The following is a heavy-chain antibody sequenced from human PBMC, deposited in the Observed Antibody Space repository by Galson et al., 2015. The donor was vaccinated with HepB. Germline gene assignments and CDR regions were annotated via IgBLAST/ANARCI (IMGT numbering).Heavy chain of an antibody. CDR3: TTDPRFGELSLIDY. CDR2: IKSKTDGGTT. V-gene: IGHV3-15*01. CDR1: GFTFSNAW. Sequence: SLRLSCAASGFTFSNAWMSWVRQAPGKGLEWVGRIKSKTDGGTTDYAAPVKGRFTISRDDSKNTPYLQMNSLKTEDTAVYYCTTDPRFGELSLIDYWGQGTLVTVSS. D-gene: IGHD3-10*01. J-gene: IGHJ4*02.